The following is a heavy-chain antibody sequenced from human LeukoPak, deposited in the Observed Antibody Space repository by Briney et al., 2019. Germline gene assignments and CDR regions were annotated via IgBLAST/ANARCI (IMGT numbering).Heavy chain of an antibody. CDR1: GFTFSSYA. Sequence: GGSLRLSCAASGFTFSSYAMSWVRQAPGKGLEWVSAISGSGGSTYHADSVKGRFTISRDNSKNTLYLQMNSLRAEDTAVYYCARDPYCGGDCYSEPLDYWGQGTLVTVSS. CDR2: ISGSGGST. V-gene: IGHV3-23*01. D-gene: IGHD2-21*02. CDR3: ARDPYCGGDCYSEPLDY. J-gene: IGHJ4*02.